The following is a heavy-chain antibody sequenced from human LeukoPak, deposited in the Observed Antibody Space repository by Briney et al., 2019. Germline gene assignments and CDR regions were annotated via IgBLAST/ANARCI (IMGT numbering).Heavy chain of an antibody. V-gene: IGHV3-23*01. CDR3: AKVRDNRDCYKDALDI. CDR1: GFTFTGYA. J-gene: IGHJ3*02. D-gene: IGHD1-7*01. Sequence: GGSLRLPCAASGFTFTGYAMSWVRQAPGKGLEWVSAITGTGGTTYYAASVKGRFTVSRDNSKDTLYLQMSSLRDEDTAIYYCAKVRDNRDCYKDALDIWGQGTRVTVSS. CDR2: ITGTGGTT.